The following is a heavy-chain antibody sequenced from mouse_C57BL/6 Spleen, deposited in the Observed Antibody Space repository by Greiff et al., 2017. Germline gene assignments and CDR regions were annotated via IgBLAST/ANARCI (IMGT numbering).Heavy chain of an antibody. CDR2: IDPETGGT. Sequence: QVQLKESGAELARPGASVTLSCKASGYTFTDYAMHWVKQTPVHGLEWIGAIDPETGGTAYNQKFKGKAILTADKSSSTAYMELRSLTSEDSAVYYCTRVLPYFDYGGQGTTLTVSS. J-gene: IGHJ2*01. V-gene: IGHV1-15*01. CDR3: TRVLPYFDY. CDR1: GYTFTDYA. D-gene: IGHD1-1*01.